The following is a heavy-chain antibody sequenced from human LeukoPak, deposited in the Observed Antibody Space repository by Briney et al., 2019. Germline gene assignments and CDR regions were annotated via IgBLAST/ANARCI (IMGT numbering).Heavy chain of an antibody. D-gene: IGHD3-10*01. CDR3: ARDRADPYYYGSGSYFNDY. J-gene: IGHJ4*02. V-gene: IGHV1-18*01. Sequence: ASVKVSCKASGYTFTSYGISWVRQVPGQGLEWMGWISAYNGNTNYAQKLQGRVTMTTDTSTSTAYMELRSLRSDDTAVYYCARDRADPYYYGSGSYFNDYWGQGTLVTVSS. CDR1: GYTFTSYG. CDR2: ISAYNGNT.